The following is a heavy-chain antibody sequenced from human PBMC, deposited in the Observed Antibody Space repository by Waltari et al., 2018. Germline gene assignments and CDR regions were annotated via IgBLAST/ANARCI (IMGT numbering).Heavy chain of an antibody. CDR3: ARGGKMVRFL. V-gene: IGHV4-38-2*01. CDR1: GYSISSGYY. CDR2: IYHSGST. Sequence: QVQLQESGPGLVKPSETLSLTCAVSGYSISSGYYWGWIRQPPGKGLEWIGSIYHSGSTYYNPALKSRVTISVDTSKNQFSLKLSSVTAADTAVYYCARGGKMVRFLWGQGTLVTVSS. D-gene: IGHD3-10*01. J-gene: IGHJ4*02.